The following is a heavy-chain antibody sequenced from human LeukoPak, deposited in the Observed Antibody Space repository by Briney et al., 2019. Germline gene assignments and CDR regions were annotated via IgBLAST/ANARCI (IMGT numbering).Heavy chain of an antibody. J-gene: IGHJ4*02. D-gene: IGHD2-2*02. CDR1: GGTFSSYA. Sequence: GASVKVSCKASGGTFSSYAISWVRQAPGQGLEWMGGIIPIFGTANYAQKFQGRVTITADESTSTAYMELSSLRSEDTAVYYCARAPLYCSSTSCHMTGGDYWGQGTLATVSS. CDR2: IIPIFGTA. CDR3: ARAPLYCSSTSCHMTGGDY. V-gene: IGHV1-69*13.